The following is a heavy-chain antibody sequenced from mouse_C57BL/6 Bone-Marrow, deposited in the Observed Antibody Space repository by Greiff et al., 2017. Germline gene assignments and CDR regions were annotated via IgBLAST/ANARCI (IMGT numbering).Heavy chain of an antibody. CDR1: GYTFTSYW. CDR3: AREDGGDGYYYFDY. J-gene: IGHJ2*01. Sequence: QVQLKQPGAELVKPGASVKLSCKASGYTFTSYWMQWVKQRPGQGLEWIGEIDPSDSYTNYNQKFKGKATLTVDTSSSTAYMQLSSLTSEDSAVYACAREDGGDGYYYFDYWGQGTTLTVSS. V-gene: IGHV1-50*01. D-gene: IGHD2-3*01. CDR2: IDPSDSYT.